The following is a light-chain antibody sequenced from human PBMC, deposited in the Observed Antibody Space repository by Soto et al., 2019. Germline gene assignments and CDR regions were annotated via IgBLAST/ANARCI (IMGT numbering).Light chain of an antibody. J-gene: IGLJ1*01. V-gene: IGLV2-14*03. CDR1: SSDVGGYNY. CDR2: DVS. Sequence: QSALTQPASVSGSPGQSIAISCTGTSSDVGGYNYVSWYQQHPGKAPKLMIYDVSNRPSGVSDRFSGSKSGNMASLTISGLQAEDEGDYYCSSFTRSSTYVFGTGTKVTVL. CDR3: SSFTRSSTYV.